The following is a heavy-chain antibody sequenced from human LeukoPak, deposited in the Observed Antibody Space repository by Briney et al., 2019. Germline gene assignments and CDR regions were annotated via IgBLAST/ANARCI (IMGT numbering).Heavy chain of an antibody. J-gene: IGHJ4*02. CDR1: GFTFNNYA. CDR3: ARWGNDYSQFDS. Sequence: GGSLRLSCAASGFTFNNYAMTWVRQAPGKGLEWVSVVSGSGDNTDYADSVKGRFTISRDNSKDTLFLQMNSLRTEDTAVYFCARWGNDYSQFDSWGQGTLVTVS. V-gene: IGHV3-23*01. D-gene: IGHD4-11*01. CDR2: VSGSGDNT.